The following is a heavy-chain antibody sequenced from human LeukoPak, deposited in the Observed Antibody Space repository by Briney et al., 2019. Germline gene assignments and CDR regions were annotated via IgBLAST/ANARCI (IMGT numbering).Heavy chain of an antibody. CDR2: ISGSGSYI. CDR1: GFTFSSYE. D-gene: IGHD3-10*01. J-gene: IGHJ4*02. CDR3: VRERFHGSGAPKFDF. Sequence: PGGSLRLSCAASGFTFSSYEMNWVRQTPRKGLEWVSCISGSGSYIYYADSLRGRFTISRDNAKNSLILQVNSLRAEDTAVYYCVRERFHGSGAPKFDFWGQGTLVTVSS. V-gene: IGHV3-21*06.